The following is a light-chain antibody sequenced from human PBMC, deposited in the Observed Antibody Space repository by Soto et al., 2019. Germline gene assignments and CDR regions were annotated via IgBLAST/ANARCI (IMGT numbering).Light chain of an antibody. CDR3: TSYTTPTALV. Sequence: QSVLTQPPSASGTPGQRVTISCSGSISNIGSNPVYWHQQLPGTAPKLLIFRNNQRPSGVPDRFSDSKSGTSASLAISGLRSEYETDYYCTSYTTPTALVFGTGTEPPS. J-gene: IGLJ1*01. V-gene: IGLV1-47*01. CDR1: ISNIGSNP. CDR2: RNN.